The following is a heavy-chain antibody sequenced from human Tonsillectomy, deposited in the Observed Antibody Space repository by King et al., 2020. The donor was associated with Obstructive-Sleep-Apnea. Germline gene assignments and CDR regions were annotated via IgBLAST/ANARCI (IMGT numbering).Heavy chain of an antibody. CDR2: IKSKADGGTT. J-gene: IGHJ3*02. CDR3: TPSRPGRGYLGAFDI. Sequence: VQLVESGGGLAKPGGSLRLSCAASAFTFSNAWRSWVRQAPGKGLEWVGRIKSKADGGTTDFAAPVKGRFTISRDESKNTLYLQMNSLKIEDTAVSYCTPSRPGRGYLGAFDIWDQGTMVTVSS. CDR1: AFTFSNAW. V-gene: IGHV3-15*01. D-gene: IGHD2-2*03.